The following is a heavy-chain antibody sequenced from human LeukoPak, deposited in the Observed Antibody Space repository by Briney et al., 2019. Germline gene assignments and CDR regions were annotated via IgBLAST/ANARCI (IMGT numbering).Heavy chain of an antibody. CDR3: ARKTYSYGDYGYFDL. Sequence: QPGGSLRLSCAGSGFTFSTYELNWVRQAPGKGREWVSYISSSGNTIYYADPVKGRFTISRDNAKNSLYLQMNSLRPEDTAVYYCARKTYSYGDYGYFDLWGRGTLVTVSP. CDR1: GFTFSTYE. V-gene: IGHV3-48*03. J-gene: IGHJ2*01. D-gene: IGHD4-17*01. CDR2: ISSSGNTI.